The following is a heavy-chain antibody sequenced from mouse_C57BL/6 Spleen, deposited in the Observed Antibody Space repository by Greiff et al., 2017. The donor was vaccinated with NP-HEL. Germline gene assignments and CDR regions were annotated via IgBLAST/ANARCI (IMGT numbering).Heavy chain of an antibody. D-gene: IGHD1-1*01. CDR1: GFTFSNYW. J-gene: IGHJ3*01. V-gene: IGHV6-3*01. CDR2: IRLKSDNYAT. Sequence: DVHLVESGGGLVQPGGSMKLSCVASGFTFSNYWMNWVRQSPEKGLEWVAQIRLKSDNYATHYAESVKGRFTIPRDDSKSSVYLQMNNLRAEDTGIYYCSAGSSQFAYWGQGTLVTVSA. CDR3: SAGSSQFAY.